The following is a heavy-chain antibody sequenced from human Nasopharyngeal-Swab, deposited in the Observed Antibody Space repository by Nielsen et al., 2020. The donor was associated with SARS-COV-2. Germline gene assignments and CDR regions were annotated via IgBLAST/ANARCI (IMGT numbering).Heavy chain of an antibody. D-gene: IGHD6-13*01. CDR3: ASSPAAAGTVYYYYGMDV. V-gene: IGHV3-21*01. Sequence: ALKISCAASGFTFSSYSMNWVRQAPGKGLEWVSSISSSSSYIYYADSVKGRFTISRDNAKNSLYLQMNSLRAEDTAVYYCASSPAAAGTVYYYYGMDVWGQGTTVTVSS. CDR2: ISSSSSYI. CDR1: GFTFSSYS. J-gene: IGHJ6*02.